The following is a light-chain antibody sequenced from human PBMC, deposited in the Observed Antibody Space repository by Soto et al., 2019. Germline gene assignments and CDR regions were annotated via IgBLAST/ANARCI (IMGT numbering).Light chain of an antibody. CDR2: AVS. V-gene: IGLV2-14*01. CDR3: SSYTGSGTF. CDR1: SSDVGGYDQ. J-gene: IGLJ2*01. Sequence: QSVLTQPASVSGSPGQSIAISCTGTSSDVGGYDQVSWYQQHPGKVPKLMIYAVSNRPSGVSNRFSGSKSGNTASLTISGLQAEDEADYYCSSYTGSGTFFGGGTKLTVL.